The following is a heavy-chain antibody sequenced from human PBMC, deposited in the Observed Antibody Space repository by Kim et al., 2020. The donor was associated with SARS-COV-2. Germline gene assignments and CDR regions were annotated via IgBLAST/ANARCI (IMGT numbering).Heavy chain of an antibody. CDR2: IIPIFGTA. D-gene: IGHD2-2*01. CDR3: AREDIVVVPAAIPHYHRWFDP. CDR1: GGTFSSYS. J-gene: IGHJ5*02. Sequence: SVKVSCKASGGTFSSYSISWVRQAPGQGLEWMGGIIPIFGTANYAQKFQGRVTITADESTSTAYMELSSLRSEDTAVYYCAREDIVVVPAAIPHYHRWFDPWGQGTLVTVSS. V-gene: IGHV1-69*13.